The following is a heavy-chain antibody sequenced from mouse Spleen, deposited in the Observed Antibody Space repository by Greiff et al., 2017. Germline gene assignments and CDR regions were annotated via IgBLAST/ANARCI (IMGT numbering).Heavy chain of an antibody. CDR3: AREEELLRLDY. J-gene: IGHJ4*01. D-gene: IGHD1-1*01. CDR1: GYTFTDYY. V-gene: IGHV1-19*01. CDR2: INPYNGGT. Sequence: EVQLQESGPVLVKPGASVKMSCKASGYTFTDYYMNWVKQSHGKSLEWIGVINPYNGGTSYNQKFKGKATLTVDKSSSTAYMELNSLTSEDSAVYYCAREEELLRLDYWGQGTSVTVSS.